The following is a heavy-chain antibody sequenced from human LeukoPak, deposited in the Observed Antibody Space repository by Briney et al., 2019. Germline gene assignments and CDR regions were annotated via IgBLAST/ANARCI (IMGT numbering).Heavy chain of an antibody. D-gene: IGHD3-22*01. CDR2: IDPSDSYT. CDR1: GYSFTSYW. Sequence: GESLKISCKGSGYSFTSYWISWVRQMPGKGLEWMGRIDPSDSYTNYSPSFQGHVTISADKSISTAYLQRSSLKASDTPMYYCARSRISNGYYSPLDYWGQGTLVTVSS. V-gene: IGHV5-10-1*01. CDR3: ARSRISNGYYSPLDY. J-gene: IGHJ4*02.